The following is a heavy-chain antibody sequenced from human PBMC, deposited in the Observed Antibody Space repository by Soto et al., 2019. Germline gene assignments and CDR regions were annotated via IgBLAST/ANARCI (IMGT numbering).Heavy chain of an antibody. V-gene: IGHV5-51*01. D-gene: IGHD5-18*01. J-gene: IGHJ6*02. CDR1: GYNFATDW. CDR3: ARYWHSYSLNYYRGMDV. Sequence: PRETLRISSKGSGYNFATDWIGWVRQIPGKGLECMGIIYPADSDTRYSPSFQGQVTISADKSISTAYLQWSSLKASDTAMYYCARYWHSYSLNYYRGMDVWGQGITVTVSS. CDR2: IYPADSDT.